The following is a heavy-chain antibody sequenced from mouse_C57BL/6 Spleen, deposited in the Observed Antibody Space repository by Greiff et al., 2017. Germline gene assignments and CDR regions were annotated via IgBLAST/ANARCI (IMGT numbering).Heavy chain of an antibody. CDR3: TRYYGSSSFAY. CDR2: IDPETGGT. CDR1: GYTFTDCE. V-gene: IGHV1-15*01. Sequence: QVQLQQSGAELVRPGASVTLSCKASGYTFTDCEMHWVKQTPVHGLEWIGAIDPETGGTAYNQKFKGKAILTADKSSSTAYMELRSLTSEDSAVYYCTRYYGSSSFAYWGQGTLVTVSA. J-gene: IGHJ3*01. D-gene: IGHD1-1*01.